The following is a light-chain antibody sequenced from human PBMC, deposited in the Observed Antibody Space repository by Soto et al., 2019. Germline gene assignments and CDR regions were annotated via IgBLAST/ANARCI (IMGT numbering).Light chain of an antibody. CDR2: VAS. CDR3: QQLYSYPYT. Sequence: DIQLTQSPSFLSASVGDRVTITCRASQGISTYLAWYQQKSGKAPKLLIYVASTLQSGVPSRCSGSGSGTEFTVTISSLQPEDLAIYYCQQLYSYPYTFGQGTKLEI. V-gene: IGKV1-9*01. CDR1: QGISTY. J-gene: IGKJ2*01.